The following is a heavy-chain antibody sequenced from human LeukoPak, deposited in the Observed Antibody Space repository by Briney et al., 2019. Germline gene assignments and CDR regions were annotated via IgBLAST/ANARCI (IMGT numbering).Heavy chain of an antibody. Sequence: SETLSLTCTVSGGSISSGDYYWSRIRQPPGKGLEWIGYIYYSGSTYYNPSLKSRVTISVDTSKNQFSLKLSSVTAADTAVYYCASCYYDSSGYFDYWGQGTLVTVSS. CDR3: ASCYYDSSGYFDY. D-gene: IGHD3-22*01. CDR1: GGSISSGDYY. J-gene: IGHJ4*02. CDR2: IYYSGST. V-gene: IGHV4-30-4*01.